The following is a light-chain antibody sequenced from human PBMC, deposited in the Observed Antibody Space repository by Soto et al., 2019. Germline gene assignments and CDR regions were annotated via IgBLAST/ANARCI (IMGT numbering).Light chain of an antibody. CDR2: GAS. CDR1: QSVTSSY. J-gene: IGKJ1*01. Sequence: EIVLTRSPGTLSLSPGERATLSCRASQSVTSSYLAWYQHKPGQAPRLLIYGASSRATGIPDRFSGSGSGTDFTLTISRLEPEDFAVYYCQEYGSSRTFGQGTKV. CDR3: QEYGSSRT. V-gene: IGKV3-20*01.